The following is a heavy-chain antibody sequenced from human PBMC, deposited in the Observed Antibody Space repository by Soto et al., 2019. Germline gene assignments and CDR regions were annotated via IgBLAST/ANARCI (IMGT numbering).Heavy chain of an antibody. CDR2: INPNSGGT. V-gene: IGHV1-2*04. CDR1: GYTFTGYY. CDR3: ARGVRKLPREYYGMDV. Sequence: RASVKVSCKASGYTFTGYYMHWVRQAPGQGLEWMGWINPNSGGTNYAQKFQGWVTMTRDTSISTAYMELSRLRSDDTAVYYCARGVRKLPREYYGMDVWGQGTTVTVSS. J-gene: IGHJ6*02. D-gene: IGHD2-15*01.